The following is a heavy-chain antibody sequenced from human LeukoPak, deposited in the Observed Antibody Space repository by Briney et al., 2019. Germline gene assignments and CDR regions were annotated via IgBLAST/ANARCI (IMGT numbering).Heavy chain of an antibody. CDR1: GFTFSSYS. CDR2: ISGDGTNI. V-gene: IGHV3-48*01. Sequence: PGGSLRLSCAASGFTFSSYSMNWVRQAPGKGLEWISYISGDGTNIYCAHSVWGRFTISRDSAKNSLYLQMNSLMAEDTAVYYCARERVTPFMDYWGQGTLVTVSS. D-gene: IGHD2-21*02. CDR3: ARERVTPFMDY. J-gene: IGHJ4*02.